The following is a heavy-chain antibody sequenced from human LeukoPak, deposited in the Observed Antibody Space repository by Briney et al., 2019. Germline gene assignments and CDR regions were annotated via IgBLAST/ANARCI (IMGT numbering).Heavy chain of an antibody. Sequence: SETLSLTCTVSGGSISSSSYCWGWIRQPPGKGLEWIGSIYYSGSTYYNPSLKSRVTISVDTSKNQFSLKLSSVTAADTAVYYCARDYDFWSASWFDPWGQGTLVTVSS. CDR3: ARDYDFWSASWFDP. CDR1: GGSISSSSYC. V-gene: IGHV4-39*01. D-gene: IGHD3-3*01. CDR2: IYYSGST. J-gene: IGHJ5*02.